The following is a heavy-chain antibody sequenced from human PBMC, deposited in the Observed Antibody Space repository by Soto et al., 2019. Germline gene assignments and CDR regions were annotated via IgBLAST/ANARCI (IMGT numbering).Heavy chain of an antibody. D-gene: IGHD3-22*01. J-gene: IGHJ6*02. CDR2: INHSGST. CDR1: GGSFSGYY. CDR3: ARGSYYDSSFYYYYGMDV. V-gene: IGHV4-34*01. Sequence: QVQLQQWGAGLLKPSETLSLTCAVSGGSFSGYYWSWIRQPPGKGLEWIGEINHSGSTNYNPFLKTRVTISIDTSKNHFSLKLSSVTAADTAVYFCARGSYYDSSFYYYYGMDVWGQGTTVTVSS.